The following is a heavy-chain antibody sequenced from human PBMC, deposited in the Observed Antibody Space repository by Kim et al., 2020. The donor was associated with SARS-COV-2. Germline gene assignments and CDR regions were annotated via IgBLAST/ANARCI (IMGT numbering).Heavy chain of an antibody. CDR3: ARDRGKAARWFDP. D-gene: IGHD2-15*01. Sequence: GGSLRLSCAASGFTFSSYSMNWVRQAPGKGLEWVSSISSSSSYIYYADSVKGRFTISRDNAKNSLYLQMNSLRAEDTAVYYCARDRGKAARWFDPWGQGTLVTVSS. V-gene: IGHV3-21*01. CDR2: ISSSSSYI. J-gene: IGHJ5*02. CDR1: GFTFSSYS.